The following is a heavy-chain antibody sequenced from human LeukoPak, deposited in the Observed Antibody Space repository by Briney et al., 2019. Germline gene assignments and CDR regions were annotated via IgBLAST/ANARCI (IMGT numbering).Heavy chain of an antibody. D-gene: IGHD3-10*01. V-gene: IGHV4-59*08. CDR3: ARTYGSGSYYDF. J-gene: IGHJ4*02. Sequence: PETLSLTCAVSGDSISSYYWSWIRQPPGKGLEWIGYIYHSGSTNCNPSLKSRVTISVDTSKNQFSLNLSSVTAADTAVYYCARTYGSGSYYDFWGQGNLVSVSS. CDR2: IYHSGST. CDR1: GDSISSYY.